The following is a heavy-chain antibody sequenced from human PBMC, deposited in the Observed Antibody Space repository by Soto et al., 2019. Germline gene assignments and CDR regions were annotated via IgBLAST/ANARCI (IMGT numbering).Heavy chain of an antibody. CDR3: ARDYNGAFDI. CDR2: ISSSSSYI. J-gene: IGHJ3*02. V-gene: IGHV3-21*01. CDR1: GFTFDDYA. Sequence: GGSLRLSCAASGFTFDDYAMHWVRHAPGKGLEWVSCISSSSSYIYYADSVKGRFTISRDNAKNSLYLQMNSLRAEDTAVYYCARDYNGAFDIWGQGTMVTVSS. D-gene: IGHD1-1*01.